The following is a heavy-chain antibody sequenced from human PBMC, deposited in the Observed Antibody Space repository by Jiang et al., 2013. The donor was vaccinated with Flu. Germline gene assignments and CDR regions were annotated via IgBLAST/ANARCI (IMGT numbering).Heavy chain of an antibody. Sequence: GPGLVKPSETLSLSCTVSGGSIMSENSYWGWIRQPPGKGLEWIGSIYYSGTTYYNPSLKSRVTISVDTSKKQFSLKLSSVTAADTAVYYCASQHWDHGVGSYYMSHWGQGTLVTVSS. CDR1: GGSIMSENSY. CDR3: ASQHWDHGVGSYYMSH. J-gene: IGHJ4*02. V-gene: IGHV4-39*07. D-gene: IGHD3-10*01. CDR2: IYYSGTT.